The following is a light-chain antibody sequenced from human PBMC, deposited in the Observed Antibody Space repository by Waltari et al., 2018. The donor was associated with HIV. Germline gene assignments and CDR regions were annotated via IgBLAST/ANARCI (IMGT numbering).Light chain of an antibody. J-gene: IGLJ3*02. CDR1: SSDIGAYNN. V-gene: IGLV2-14*03. CDR3: SSYTASNTLWV. CDR2: DVT. Sequence: QSALTQPASVSGSRGQSITMSCTGTSSDIGAYNNVSWFQQRPGKAPKLIIYDVTDRPSGVSKRFSGSKSGITASLTISGLQADDEGDYYCSSYTASNTLWVFGGGTKLTVL.